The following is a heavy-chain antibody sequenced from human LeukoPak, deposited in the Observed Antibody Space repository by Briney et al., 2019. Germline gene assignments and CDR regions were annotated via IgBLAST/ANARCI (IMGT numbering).Heavy chain of an antibody. CDR3: ARERYSAFDI. CDR1: GGSISSSSYY. D-gene: IGHD1-26*01. J-gene: IGHJ3*02. Sequence: PSETLSLTCTVSGGSISSSSYYWGWIRQPPGKGLEWIGSIYYSGSTYYNPSLKSRVTISVDTSKNQFSLKLSSVTAADTAVYYCARERYSAFDIWGQGTMVTVSS. V-gene: IGHV4-39*07. CDR2: IYYSGST.